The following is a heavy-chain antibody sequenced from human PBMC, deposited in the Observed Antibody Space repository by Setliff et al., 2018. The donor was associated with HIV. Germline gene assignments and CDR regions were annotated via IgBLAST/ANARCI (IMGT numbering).Heavy chain of an antibody. CDR1: GYTFTSDY. V-gene: IGHV1-46*01. CDR3: ARDSNPRRSWYSGDAFDI. Sequence: GASVKVSCKASGYTFTSDYIHWVRQAPGQGLEWMGIINPAGNPTSYAQKLQGRVTMTTDTSTSTAYMELRSLRSDDTAVYYCARDSNPRRSWYSGDAFDIWGQGTMVTVSS. CDR2: INPAGNPT. J-gene: IGHJ3*02. D-gene: IGHD6-13*01.